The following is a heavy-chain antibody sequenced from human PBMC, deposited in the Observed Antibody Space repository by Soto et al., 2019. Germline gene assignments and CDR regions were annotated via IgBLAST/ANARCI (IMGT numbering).Heavy chain of an antibody. J-gene: IGHJ4*02. V-gene: IGHV4-4*02. D-gene: IGHD6-19*01. CDR1: GGSVSSNNW. CDR2: IYYGGST. Sequence: SETLSHTCTVSGGSVSSNNWWSWVRQPPGKGLEWIGEIYYGGSTNYNPSLKSRVSISVDKPRNQFSLKPTSVTAADTAVYHCARIALAAKGCIDNWGPGTLVTVS. CDR3: ARIALAAKGCIDN.